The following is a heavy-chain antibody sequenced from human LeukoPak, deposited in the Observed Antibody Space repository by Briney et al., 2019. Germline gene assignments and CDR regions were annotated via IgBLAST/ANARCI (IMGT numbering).Heavy chain of an antibody. CDR1: GYTFTSYY. J-gene: IGHJ4*02. D-gene: IGHD3-16*01. Sequence: PVASVKVSCKASGYTFTSYYMHWVRQAPGQGLEWMVIINPSGGSTSYAQKFQGRVTITTDESTSTAYMELSSLRSEDRAVYYCARSLLGIDYWGQGTLVTVSS. CDR2: INPSGGST. CDR3: ARSLLGIDY. V-gene: IGHV1-46*01.